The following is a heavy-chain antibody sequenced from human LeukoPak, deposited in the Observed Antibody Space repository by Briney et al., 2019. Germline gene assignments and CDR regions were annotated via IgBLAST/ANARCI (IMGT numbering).Heavy chain of an antibody. CDR1: GFTFSSYA. D-gene: IGHD2-15*01. CDR3: ARVRSGGTIDY. J-gene: IGHJ4*02. Sequence: GRSLRLSCAASGFTFSSYAMHWVRQAPGKGLEWVAVISYDGSNKYYADSVKGRFTISRDNSKNTLYLQMNSLRAEDTAVYYCARVRSGGTIDYWGQGTLVTVSS. CDR2: ISYDGSNK. V-gene: IGHV3-30-3*01.